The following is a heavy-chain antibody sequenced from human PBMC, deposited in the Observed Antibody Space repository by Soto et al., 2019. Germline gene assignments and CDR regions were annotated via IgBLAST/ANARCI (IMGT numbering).Heavy chain of an antibody. Sequence: EASVKVSCKASGGTFSSYAISWVRQAPGQGLEWMGGIIPIFGTANYAQKFQGRVTITADESTSTAYMELSSLRSEDTAVYYCAREPHAAMGDYYYYYGMDVWGQGTTVTVSS. V-gene: IGHV1-69*13. CDR3: AREPHAAMGDYYYYYGMDV. CDR1: GGTFSSYA. CDR2: IIPIFGTA. D-gene: IGHD5-18*01. J-gene: IGHJ6*02.